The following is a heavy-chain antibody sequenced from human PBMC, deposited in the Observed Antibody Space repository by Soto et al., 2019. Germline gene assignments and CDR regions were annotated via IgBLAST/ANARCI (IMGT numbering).Heavy chain of an antibody. V-gene: IGHV1-69*12. CDR3: ARDKDRQQLGGNYYYGIDV. J-gene: IGHJ6*02. D-gene: IGHD3-3*02. Sequence: QVQLVQSGAEVKKPGSSVTVSCKASGGTFGNSAISWVRQAPGQGLEWMGGIITIFPTPDYAQKFQGRVTMTADESTTTAYMELTSLRSEDTAVYYCARDKDRQQLGGNYYYGIDVWGQGTTVTVSS. CDR2: IITIFPTP. CDR1: GGTFGNSA.